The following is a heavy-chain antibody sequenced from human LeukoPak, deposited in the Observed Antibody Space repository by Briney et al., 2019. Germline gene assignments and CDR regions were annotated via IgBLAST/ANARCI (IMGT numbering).Heavy chain of an antibody. Sequence: ASVTLSCNSSGYTFTSYNMHWVRQAPGQGLEWVGIINPSGGSTSYAQKSQGRDTMTSDTSTRTVYMELRSPRSEDTAVYSCATYLVVVHSGWYVHFDYWGQGTLVTVSS. D-gene: IGHD6-19*01. J-gene: IGHJ4*02. CDR1: GYTFTSYN. CDR3: ATYLVVVHSGWYVHFDY. V-gene: IGHV1-46*01. CDR2: INPSGGST.